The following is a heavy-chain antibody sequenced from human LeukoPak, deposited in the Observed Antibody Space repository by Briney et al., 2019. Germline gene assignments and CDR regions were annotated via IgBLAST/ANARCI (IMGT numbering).Heavy chain of an antibody. CDR3: ARAVAATSPRTNWFDP. Sequence: PSETLSLTCTVSGGSISSSSYYWGWIRQPPGKGLEWIGSIYYSGSTYYNPSLKSRVTISVDTSKNQFSLKLSSVTAAGTAVYYCARAVAATSPRTNWFDPWGQGTLVTVSS. J-gene: IGHJ5*02. CDR1: GGSISSSSYY. V-gene: IGHV4-39*01. CDR2: IYYSGST. D-gene: IGHD2-15*01.